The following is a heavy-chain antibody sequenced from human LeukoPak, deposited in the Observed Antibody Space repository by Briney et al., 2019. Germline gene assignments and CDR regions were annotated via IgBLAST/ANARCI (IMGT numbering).Heavy chain of an antibody. CDR1: GYTFTSYG. D-gene: IGHD3-10*01. V-gene: IGHV1-18*01. J-gene: IGHJ6*03. CDR2: ISAYNGNT. Sequence: ASVKVSCKASGYTFTSYGISWVRQAPGQGLEWMGWISAYNGNTNYAQKLQGRVTMTTDTSTSTAYMELRSLRSDDTAVYCCARDFLSITMVRGALNYYYYYYMDVWGKGTTVTVSS. CDR3: ARDFLSITMVRGALNYYYYYYMDV.